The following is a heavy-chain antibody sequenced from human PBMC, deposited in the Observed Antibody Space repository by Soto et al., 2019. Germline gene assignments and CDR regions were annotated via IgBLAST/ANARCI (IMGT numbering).Heavy chain of an antibody. CDR1: VGSINTFY. D-gene: IGHD5-12*01. J-gene: IGHJ4*02. CDR3: AREGSYSAYNFAHGIQLWSFDF. Sequence: SESLSLACTVSVGSINTFYWSWVRQPAGKGLEWIGRIFSSGSTSFNPSLESRVAMSVDTSKNHFSLNLSSVTAADMAVYYCAREGSYSAYNFAHGIQLWSFDFWGQGALVTVSS. V-gene: IGHV4-4*07. CDR2: IFSSGST.